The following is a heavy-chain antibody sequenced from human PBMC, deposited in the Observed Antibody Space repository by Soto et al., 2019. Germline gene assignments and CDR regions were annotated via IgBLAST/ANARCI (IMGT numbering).Heavy chain of an antibody. J-gene: IGHJ6*02. CDR3: ARDYVKLGMDV. CDR1: GSTFTAIT. V-gene: IGHV1-3*01. CDR2: IHAGSDNT. D-gene: IGHD3-10*02. Sequence: VQFVQSGAEVKEPGASVKVSCKASGSTFTAITLHWVRQAPGQRLEWMGCIHAGSDNTEYSQKFQDRLTITRDTSASIVYMKLSSPRSEDTALYYCARDYVKLGMDVWGQGTTVTVSS.